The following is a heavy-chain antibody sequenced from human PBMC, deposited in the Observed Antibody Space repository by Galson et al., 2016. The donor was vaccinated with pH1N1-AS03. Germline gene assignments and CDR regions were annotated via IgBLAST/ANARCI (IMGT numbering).Heavy chain of an antibody. CDR2: VHSSGST. V-gene: IGHV4-59*02. J-gene: IGHJ2*01. Sequence: SETLSLTCTDSHGSVSNHYWTWIRQPPGKGLEWIGYVHSSGSTSYNRSLKSRLIISVDTSKNQLSLKLTSVTAADTAVYYCAREKRISFGGGRWYFDLWGRGTLVTVSS. CDR1: HGSVSNHY. D-gene: IGHD3-16*01. CDR3: AREKRISFGGGRWYFDL.